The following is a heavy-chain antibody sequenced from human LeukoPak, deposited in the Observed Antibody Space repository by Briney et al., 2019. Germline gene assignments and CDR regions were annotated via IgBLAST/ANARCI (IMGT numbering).Heavy chain of an antibody. J-gene: IGHJ4*02. V-gene: IGHV4-39*01. CDR3: ARRGTQLDY. D-gene: IGHD1-14*01. Sequence: PSETLSLTCTVSGGSISISSYYWGWIRQPPGKGLEWIGSIYYSGSTYYNPSLKSRVTISVDTSKNQFSLKLSSVTAADTAVYYCARRGTQLDYWGQGTLVTVSS. CDR1: GGSISISSYY. CDR2: IYYSGST.